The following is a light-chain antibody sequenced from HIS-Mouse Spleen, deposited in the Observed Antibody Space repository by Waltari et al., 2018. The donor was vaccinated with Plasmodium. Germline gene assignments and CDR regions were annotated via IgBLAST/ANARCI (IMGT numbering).Light chain of an antibody. CDR2: GAS. V-gene: IGKV3-15*01. J-gene: IGKJ3*01. CDR3: QQYNNWSFT. Sequence: EIVMTPSPATLSVSPGERATLSCRASQSVSSNLAWYQQKPGQAPRLLIYGASPRATGIPARFSGSGSGTEFTLTISSLQSEDFAVYYCQQYNNWSFTFGPGTKVDIK. CDR1: QSVSSN.